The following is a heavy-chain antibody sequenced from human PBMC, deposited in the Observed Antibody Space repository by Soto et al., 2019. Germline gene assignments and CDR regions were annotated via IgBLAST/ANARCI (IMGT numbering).Heavy chain of an antibody. J-gene: IGHJ6*02. Sequence: GGSLRLSCAASGFTFSSYGMHWVRQAPGKGLEWVAVMWYDGSNKYYADSVKGRFTISRDNSKNTLYLQMNSLRAEDTAVYYCARERADYYGSGSYTSRYYGMDVWGQGTTVTVSS. D-gene: IGHD3-10*01. CDR1: GFTFSSYG. CDR3: ARERADYYGSGSYTSRYYGMDV. CDR2: MWYDGSNK. V-gene: IGHV3-33*01.